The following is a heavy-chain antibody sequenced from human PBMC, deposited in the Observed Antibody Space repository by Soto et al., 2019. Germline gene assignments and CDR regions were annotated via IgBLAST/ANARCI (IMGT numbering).Heavy chain of an antibody. J-gene: IGHJ4*02. CDR1: GFTFSSYA. D-gene: IGHD2-15*01. CDR3: ARDLVVAATSFDY. Sequence: GGSLRLSCAASGFTFSSYAMHWVRQAPGKGLEWVAVIPYDGSNKYYADSVKGRFTISRDNSKNTLYLQMNSLRAEDTAVYYCARDLVVAATSFDYWGQGTLVTAPQ. CDR2: IPYDGSNK. V-gene: IGHV3-30-3*01.